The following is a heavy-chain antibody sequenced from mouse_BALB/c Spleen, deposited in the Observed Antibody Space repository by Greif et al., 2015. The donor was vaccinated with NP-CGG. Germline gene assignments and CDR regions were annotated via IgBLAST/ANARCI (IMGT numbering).Heavy chain of an antibody. J-gene: IGHJ1*01. Sequence: EVNVVESGGGLVQPGGSLRLSCATSGFTFSDFYMEWVRQPPGKRLEWIAARRNKANDYTTAYSESVKGRFIVSRDTSQSIPYLQMNALRAEDTAIYYCARDDCYYWYFDVWGAGTTVTVAS. CDR3: ARDDCYYWYFDV. CDR2: RRNKANDYTT. V-gene: IGHV7-1*02. CDR1: GFTFSDFY.